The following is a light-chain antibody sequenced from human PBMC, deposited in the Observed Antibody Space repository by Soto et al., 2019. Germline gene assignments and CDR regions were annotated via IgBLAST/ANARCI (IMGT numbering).Light chain of an antibody. CDR1: SSDVGTYNL. V-gene: IGLV2-23*01. J-gene: IGLJ2*01. Sequence: QSALTQPASVSGSPGQSITISCTGTSSDVGTYNLVSWHQHHPGKAPKLIIYEGSKRPSGVSNRFSGSKSGNTASLTISGLHSEDEADYYCCSFAVGSTLVFGGGTKVTVL. CDR3: CSFAVGSTLV. CDR2: EGS.